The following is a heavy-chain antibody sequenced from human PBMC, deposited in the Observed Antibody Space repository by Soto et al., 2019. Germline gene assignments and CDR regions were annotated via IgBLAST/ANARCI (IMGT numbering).Heavy chain of an antibody. CDR3: ARVSWREKYGMDV. V-gene: IGHV3-23*01. Sequence: GGSLRLSCAASGFTFSSYAMSWVRQAPGKGLEWVSAISGSGGSTYYADSVKGRFTISRDNSKNTLYLQMDRLRAEDTAVYYCARVSWREKYGMDVWGQGTTVTVSS. CDR1: GFTFSSYA. CDR2: ISGSGGST. J-gene: IGHJ6*02.